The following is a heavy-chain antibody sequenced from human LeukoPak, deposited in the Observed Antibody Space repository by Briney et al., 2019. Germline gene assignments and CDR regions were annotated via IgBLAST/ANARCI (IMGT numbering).Heavy chain of an antibody. D-gene: IGHD4-17*01. Sequence: ASVKVSCKASGYTFTSYAMHWVRQAPGQRVEWMGWINAGNGNTKYSQKFQGRVTITRDTSASTAYMELSSLRSEDKAVYYCASDYGDYVYYAFDIWGQGTMVTVSS. J-gene: IGHJ3*02. V-gene: IGHV1-3*01. CDR2: INAGNGNT. CDR1: GYTFTSYA. CDR3: ASDYGDYVYYAFDI.